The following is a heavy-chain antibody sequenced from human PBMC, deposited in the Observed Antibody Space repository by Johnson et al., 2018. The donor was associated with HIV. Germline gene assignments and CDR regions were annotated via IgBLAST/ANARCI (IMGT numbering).Heavy chain of an antibody. J-gene: IGHJ3*02. D-gene: IGHD3-10*01. CDR1: GFTFSSYG. CDR2: ISYDGSNK. V-gene: IGHV3-30*03. Sequence: QVKLVESGGGVVQPGRSLRLSCAASGFTFSSYGMHWVRQAPGKGLEWVAVISYDGSNKYYADSVKGRFTISRDNSKNTLYLQMNSLRAEDTAVYYCARDIVRSATVWFGAGATDAFDIWGQGTMVTVSS. CDR3: ARDIVRSATVWFGAGATDAFDI.